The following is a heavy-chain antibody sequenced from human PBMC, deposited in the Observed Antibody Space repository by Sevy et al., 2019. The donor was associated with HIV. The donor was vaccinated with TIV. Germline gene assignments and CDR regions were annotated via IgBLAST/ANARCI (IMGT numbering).Heavy chain of an antibody. V-gene: IGHV1-24*01. D-gene: IGHD2-15*01. CDR1: GYTLTKLS. CDR3: TAVGLRYFSGSRSYQGDWFDP. J-gene: IGHJ5*02. CDR2: FDPQYGET. Sequence: ASVKVSCKVSGYTLTKLSIHWVRQAPGKGLEWMGDFDPQYGETIYAQKFQGRLTMTEDTSPDTAFMELSSLTPEDTAVYYCTAVGLRYFSGSRSYQGDWFDPWGQGTLVTVSS.